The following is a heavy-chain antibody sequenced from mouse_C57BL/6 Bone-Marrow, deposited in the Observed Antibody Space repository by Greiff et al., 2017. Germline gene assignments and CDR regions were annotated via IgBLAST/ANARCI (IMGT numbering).Heavy chain of an antibody. CDR3: ARSTMITPYYYAMDY. CDR2: IHPNSGST. V-gene: IGHV1-64*01. CDR1: GYTFTSYW. Sequence: QVQLQQPGAELVKPGASVKLSCKASGYTFTSYWMHWVKQRPGQGLEWIGMIHPNSGSTNYNEKFKSKATLTVDKSSSTAYMQLSSLTSEDSAVYYCARSTMITPYYYAMDYWGQGTSVTVSA. J-gene: IGHJ4*01. D-gene: IGHD2-4*01.